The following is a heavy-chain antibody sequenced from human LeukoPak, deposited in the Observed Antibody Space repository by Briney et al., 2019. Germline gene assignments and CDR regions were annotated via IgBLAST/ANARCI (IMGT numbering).Heavy chain of an antibody. Sequence: GGSLRLSCAASGFTFSSYSMNWVRQAPGKGLEWVSSISSSISYIYYADSVKGRFTISRDNAKNSLYLQVNSLRAEDTAVYYCARGGDLYYDILTGYYSPLPHDYWGQGTLVTVSS. V-gene: IGHV3-21*01. J-gene: IGHJ4*02. CDR2: ISSSISYI. D-gene: IGHD3-9*01. CDR1: GFTFSSYS. CDR3: ARGGDLYYDILTGYYSPLPHDY.